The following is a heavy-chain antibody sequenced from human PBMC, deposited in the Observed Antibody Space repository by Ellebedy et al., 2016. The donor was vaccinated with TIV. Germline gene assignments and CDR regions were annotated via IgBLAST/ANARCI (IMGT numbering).Heavy chain of an antibody. CDR2: ISGSGGST. V-gene: IGHV3-23*01. J-gene: IGHJ5*02. D-gene: IGHD5/OR15-5a*01. Sequence: GGSLRLXXAASGFTFSSYAMSWVRQAPGKGLEWVSAISGSGGSTYYADSVKGRFTISRDNSKNTLYLQMNSLRAEGTAVYYCAILSVGFDPWGQGTLVTVSS. CDR1: GFTFSSYA. CDR3: AILSVGFDP.